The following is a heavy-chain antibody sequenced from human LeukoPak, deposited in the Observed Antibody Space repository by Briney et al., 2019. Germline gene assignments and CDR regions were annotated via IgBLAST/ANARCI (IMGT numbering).Heavy chain of an antibody. V-gene: IGHV1-46*03. Sequence: ASVKVSCKASGYTFTNYYMHWVRQAPGQGLEWMGIINPSGGSTTYAQKFQGRVTMTRDTSTSTVYMTPSSLTSEDTAVYYCARAGYWAATGYATDWGQGSLVTVSS. CDR2: INPSGGST. CDR1: GYTFTNYY. CDR3: ARAGYWAATGYATD. J-gene: IGHJ4*02. D-gene: IGHD6-13*01.